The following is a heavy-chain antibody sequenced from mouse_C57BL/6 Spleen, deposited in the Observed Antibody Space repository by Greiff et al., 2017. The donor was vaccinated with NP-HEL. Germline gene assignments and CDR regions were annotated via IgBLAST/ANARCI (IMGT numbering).Heavy chain of an antibody. Sequence: EVKLMESGGGLVQPGGSMKLSCVASGFTFSNYWMNWVRQSPEKGLEWVAQIRLKSDNYATHYAESVKGRFTISRDDSKSSVYLQMNNLRAEDTGIYYCTGRITTVVEFDYWGQGTTLTVSS. V-gene: IGHV6-3*01. CDR3: TGRITTVVEFDY. CDR2: IRLKSDNYAT. J-gene: IGHJ2*01. CDR1: GFTFSNYW. D-gene: IGHD1-1*01.